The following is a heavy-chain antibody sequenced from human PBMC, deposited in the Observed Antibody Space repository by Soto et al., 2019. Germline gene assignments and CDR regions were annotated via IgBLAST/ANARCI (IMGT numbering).Heavy chain of an antibody. CDR1: GGSISDYQ. CDR3: ARMRGLGAISPYLDY. D-gene: IGHD3-16*01. V-gene: IGHV4-59*01. J-gene: IGHJ4*02. CDR2: IYYSGRT. Sequence: QVQLQESGPGLAKPSETLSLTCSISGGSISDYQWNWIRQPPGKGLEWIGYIYYSGRTNYNPSLKSRLTISLDTSTRQFSLRLRSVTAADTAVYYCARMRGLGAISPYLDYCGPGALVTVSS.